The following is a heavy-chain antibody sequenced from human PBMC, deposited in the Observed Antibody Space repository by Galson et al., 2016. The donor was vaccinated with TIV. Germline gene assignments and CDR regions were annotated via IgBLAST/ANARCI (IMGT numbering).Heavy chain of an antibody. D-gene: IGHD5-18*01. Sequence: SLRLSCAASGFTFRSYTMNWVRQAPGKGLEWVSAITTTVTNTYYADSLKGRFTISKDNAKNSLNLQMNSLRVEDTAVYYCARVKGDGEYSYGAFEFWGQGTQVTVSS. CDR1: GFTFRSYT. V-gene: IGHV3-21*01. CDR2: ITTTVTNT. J-gene: IGHJ4*02. CDR3: ARVKGDGEYSYGAFEF.